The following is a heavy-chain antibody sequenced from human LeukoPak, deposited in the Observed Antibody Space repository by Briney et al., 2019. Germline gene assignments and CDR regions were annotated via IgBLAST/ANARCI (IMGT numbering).Heavy chain of an antibody. CDR1: GYTLGNND. Sequence: GASVKVSCKASGYTLGNNDINWVRQATGQGLEWLGWMTPNSGNTGYGRKFQGRVTMTRDTSISTAYMELSNLRSEDTAVYYCVGEKNCPQGICYEDWGPGTLVTVSS. J-gene: IGHJ4*02. CDR2: MTPNSGNT. V-gene: IGHV1-8*02. CDR3: VGEKNCPQGICYED. D-gene: IGHD3-16*01.